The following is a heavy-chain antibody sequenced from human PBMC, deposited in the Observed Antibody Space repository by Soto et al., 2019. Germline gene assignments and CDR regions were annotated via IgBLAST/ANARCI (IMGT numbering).Heavy chain of an antibody. V-gene: IGHV4-59*01. CDR3: AREEVHSYGYFDY. Sequence: SETLSLTCTVSGDSISSYYWSWIRQPPGKGLEWIGYIYYSGSTNYNPSLKSRVTISVDTSKNQFSLKLSSVTAADTAVYYCAREEVHSYGYFDYWGQGTLVTVSS. CDR2: IYYSGST. J-gene: IGHJ4*02. D-gene: IGHD5-18*01. CDR1: GDSISSYY.